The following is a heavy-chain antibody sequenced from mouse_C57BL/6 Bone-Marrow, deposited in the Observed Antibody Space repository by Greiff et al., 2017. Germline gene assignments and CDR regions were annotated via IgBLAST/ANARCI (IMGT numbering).Heavy chain of an antibody. V-gene: IGHV1-63*01. J-gene: IGHJ1*03. Sequence: VQLQQSGAELVRPGTSVKMSCKASGYTFTNYWIGWAKQRPGHGLEWIGDIYPGGGYTNYNEKFKGKATLTADTSSSTAYMQFSSLTSEDSAIYYCAGFPHYYGSSHGYFDVWGTGTTVTVSS. D-gene: IGHD1-1*01. CDR2: IYPGGGYT. CDR1: GYTFTNYW. CDR3: AGFPHYYGSSHGYFDV.